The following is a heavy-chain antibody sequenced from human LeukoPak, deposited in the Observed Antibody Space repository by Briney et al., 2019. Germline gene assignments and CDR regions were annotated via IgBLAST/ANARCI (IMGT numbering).Heavy chain of an antibody. CDR2: INQDGSDK. CDR3: VRNLDV. V-gene: IGHV3-7*01. CDR1: GFTFSRYW. Sequence: GGSLRLSCAASGFTFSRYWMSWVRQAPGKGLEWVANINQDGSDKNYVDSVKGRFIISKDNAKNSVYLQMNSLRVEDMAVYYCVRNLDVWGQGTTVTVSS. D-gene: IGHD6-6*01. J-gene: IGHJ6*02.